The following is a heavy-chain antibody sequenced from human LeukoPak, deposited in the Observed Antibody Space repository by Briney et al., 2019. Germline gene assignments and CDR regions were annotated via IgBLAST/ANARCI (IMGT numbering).Heavy chain of an antibody. D-gene: IGHD3-3*01. V-gene: IGHV4-59*01. CDR3: AREGRTYYDFWRGYYAGLDY. Sequence: SETLSLTCSLSGDSISRNYGSWMRQPPGEVREWEGYTYYSGSTNYNPSLKRRVTMSDYPCKNQLSLNQSSVTAADTAVYYCAREGRTYYDFWRGYYAGLDYWGQGTLVTVSS. CDR2: TYYSGST. CDR1: GDSISRNY. J-gene: IGHJ4*02.